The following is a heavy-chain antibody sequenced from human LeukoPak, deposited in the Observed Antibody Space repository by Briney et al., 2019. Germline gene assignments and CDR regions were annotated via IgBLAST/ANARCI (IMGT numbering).Heavy chain of an antibody. D-gene: IGHD6-13*01. J-gene: IGHJ4*02. CDR3: ARAAAGTYYFDY. Sequence: GGSLRLSCAASGFTFSNFAMSWVRQAPGKGLEWVSSISSSGNYIHYADSVKGRFTISRDSAKNSLHLQMNSLRGEDTAVYYCARAAAGTYYFDYWGQGTLVTVSS. CDR2: ISSSGNYI. V-gene: IGHV3-21*01. CDR1: GFTFSNFA.